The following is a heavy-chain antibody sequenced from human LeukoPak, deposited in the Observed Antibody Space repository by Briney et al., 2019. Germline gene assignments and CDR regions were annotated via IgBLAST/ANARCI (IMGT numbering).Heavy chain of an antibody. CDR2: ISGSGGTP. CDR3: AKWGYQLLIDC. Sequence: GGSLRLSCAASGFTFSSYAMTWVRQAPGKGLEWVSTISGSGGTPHYADSVRGRFTISRDNSKNTVYLQMNSLRAEDTAIYYCAKWGYQLLIDCWGQGTLVTVSS. J-gene: IGHJ4*02. CDR1: GFTFSSYA. D-gene: IGHD2-2*01. V-gene: IGHV3-23*01.